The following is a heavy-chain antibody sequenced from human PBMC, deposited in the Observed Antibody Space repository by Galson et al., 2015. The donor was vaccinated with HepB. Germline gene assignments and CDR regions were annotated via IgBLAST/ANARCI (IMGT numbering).Heavy chain of an antibody. CDR3: AISIALGAFDI. Sequence: SLRLSCAASGFTFSSYGMHWVRQAPGKGLEWVSSIGNSSSYIYYADSVKGRFTISRDNAKNSLYLQMNSLRAEDTAVYYCAISIALGAFDIWGQGTMVTVSS. CDR2: IGNSSSYI. D-gene: IGHD3-16*02. V-gene: IGHV3-21*01. J-gene: IGHJ3*02. CDR1: GFTFSSYG.